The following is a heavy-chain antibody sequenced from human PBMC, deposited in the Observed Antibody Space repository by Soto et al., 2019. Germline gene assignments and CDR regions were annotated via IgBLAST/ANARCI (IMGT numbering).Heavy chain of an antibody. CDR3: AGTRLVISRHYYYMDV. J-gene: IGHJ6*03. D-gene: IGHD3-9*01. Sequence: QVQLQQWGAGLLKPSETLSLTCAVYGGSFSGYYWSWIRQPPGKGLEWIGEINHSGSTNYNPSLKSRVTISVDTSKNQFSLKLSSVTAADTAVYYCAGTRLVISRHYYYMDVWGKGTTVTVSS. V-gene: IGHV4-34*01. CDR1: GGSFSGYY. CDR2: INHSGST.